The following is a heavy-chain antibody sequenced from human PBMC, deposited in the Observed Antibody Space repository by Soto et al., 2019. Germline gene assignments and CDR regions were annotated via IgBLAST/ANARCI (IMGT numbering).Heavy chain of an antibody. D-gene: IGHD5-18*01. CDR2: ISSNGGST. Sequence: EVQLVESGGGLVPPGGSLRLSCAASGFTFSSYAMHWVRQAPGKGLEYVSAISSNGGSTYYANSVKGRFTISRDNSKNTLYLQMGSLRAEDMAVYYCARGGGYDFDYWGQGTLVTVSS. CDR3: ARGGGYDFDY. J-gene: IGHJ4*02. CDR1: GFTFSSYA. V-gene: IGHV3-64*01.